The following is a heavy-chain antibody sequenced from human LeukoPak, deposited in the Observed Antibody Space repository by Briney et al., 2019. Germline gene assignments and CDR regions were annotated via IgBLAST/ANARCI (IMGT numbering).Heavy chain of an antibody. J-gene: IGHJ5*02. V-gene: IGHV1-18*01. CDR3: VRIGCSSTSCYGNSVDR. CDR2: ISGYNGNT. D-gene: IGHD2-2*01. CDR1: GYTFSNYG. Sequence: ASVQVSCKTSGYTFSNYGLNWGRQAPGQGLEWMGWISGYNGNTLYAQKFKGRVTMSTDTSTSTAYMELRSLRSDDTAVYYCVRIGCSSTSCYGNSVDRWGQGTPASVSS.